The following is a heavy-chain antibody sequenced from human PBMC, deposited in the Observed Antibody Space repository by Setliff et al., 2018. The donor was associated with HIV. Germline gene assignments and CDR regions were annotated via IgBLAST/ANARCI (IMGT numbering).Heavy chain of an antibody. V-gene: IGHV3-48*01. CDR2: ISSSSSTI. D-gene: IGHD6-19*01. CDR3: ARARRAGQFDY. CDR1: GFTFSSYS. Sequence: GGSLRLSCAASGFTFSSYSMNWVRQAPRKGLEWVSYISSSSSTIYYADSVKGRFTISRDNAKNSLYLQMNSLRAEDTAVYYCARARRAGQFDYWGQGTLVTVSS. J-gene: IGHJ4*02.